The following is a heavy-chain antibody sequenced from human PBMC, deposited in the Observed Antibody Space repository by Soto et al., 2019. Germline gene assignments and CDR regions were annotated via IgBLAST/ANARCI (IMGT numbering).Heavy chain of an antibody. J-gene: IGHJ3*01. D-gene: IGHD6-13*01. CDR2: ISSTSTNI. Sequence: DVQLVESGGGLVKPGGSLRLSCAASGFTFSRYIMHWVRQAPGKGLEWISTISSTSTNIYYADSVKGRFTISRDNPKNSLYLQMNSLRGEDMAVYYCARGIASSSLVTFDVWGQGTLVTVSP. CDR3: ARGIASSSLVTFDV. CDR1: GFTFSRYI. V-gene: IGHV3-21*01.